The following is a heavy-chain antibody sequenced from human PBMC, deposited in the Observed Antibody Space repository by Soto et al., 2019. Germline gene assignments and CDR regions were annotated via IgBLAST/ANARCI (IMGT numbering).Heavy chain of an antibody. CDR1: GYTFTSYA. V-gene: IGHV1-3*01. CDR2: INAGNGNT. D-gene: IGHD2-2*01. J-gene: IGHJ4*02. CDR3: ARGAPAAIFVDY. Sequence: ASVKVSCKASGYTFTSYAMHWVRQAPGQRLEWMGWINAGNGNTKYSQKFQGRVTITRDTSASTAYMELSSLRSEDTAVYYCARGAPAAIFVDYWGQGTLVTVSS.